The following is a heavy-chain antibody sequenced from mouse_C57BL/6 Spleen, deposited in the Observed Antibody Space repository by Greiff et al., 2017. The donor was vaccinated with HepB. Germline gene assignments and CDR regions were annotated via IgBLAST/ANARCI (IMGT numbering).Heavy chain of an antibody. CDR3: ARPNYGSSHYYYAMDY. Sequence: QVQLQQPGTELVKPGASVKLSCKASGYTFTSYWMHWVKQRPGQGLEWIGNINPSNGGTNYNEKFKSKATLTVDKSSSTAYMQLSSLTSEDSAVYYCARPNYGSSHYYYAMDYWGQGTSVTVSS. V-gene: IGHV1-53*01. D-gene: IGHD1-1*01. CDR2: INPSNGGT. CDR1: GYTFTSYW. J-gene: IGHJ4*01.